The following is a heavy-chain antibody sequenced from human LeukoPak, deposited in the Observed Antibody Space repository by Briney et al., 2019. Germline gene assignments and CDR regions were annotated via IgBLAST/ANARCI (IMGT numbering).Heavy chain of an antibody. CDR3: ARDEVPSYYDSSGYYYY. CDR2: ISSSSSYI. J-gene: IGHJ4*02. Sequence: GGSLRLSCAASGFTFSSYSMHWVRQAPGKGLEWVSSISSSSSYIYYGDSVKGRFTISRDNAKNSLYLQMNSLRAEDTAVYYCARDEVPSYYDSSGYYYYWGQGTLVTVSS. V-gene: IGHV3-21*01. CDR1: GFTFSSYS. D-gene: IGHD3-22*01.